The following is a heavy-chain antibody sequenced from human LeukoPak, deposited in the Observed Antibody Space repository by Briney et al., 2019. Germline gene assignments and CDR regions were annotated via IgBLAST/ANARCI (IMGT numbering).Heavy chain of an antibody. D-gene: IGHD3-22*01. J-gene: IGHJ4*02. CDR3: ASSHDSSGND. V-gene: IGHV3-7*03. CDR1: GFNFRNSW. CDR2: IHKDGRVM. Sequence: GGSLRLSCAASGFNFRNSWMTWVRQAPGKGLEWVGNIHKDGRVMFYAASVKGRFTISRDNAKNSLYLDMNSLRDEDTAIYYCASSHDSSGNDWGQGTLVTVTS.